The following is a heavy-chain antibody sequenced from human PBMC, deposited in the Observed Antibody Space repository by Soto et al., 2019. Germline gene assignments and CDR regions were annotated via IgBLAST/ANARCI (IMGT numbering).Heavy chain of an antibody. D-gene: IGHD3-9*01. CDR3: AKKERVDILTCYCYTAMVNGAFGVCGHFDY. Sequence: GGSLRLSCAASGFTFSSYAMSWVRQAPGKGLEWVSAISGSGGSTYYADSVKGRFTISRDNSKNTLYLQMNSLRAEDTAVYYCAKKERVDILTCYCYTAMVNGAFGVCGHFDYWGQGTLVTVSS. CDR1: GFTFSSYA. J-gene: IGHJ4*02. V-gene: IGHV3-23*01. CDR2: ISGSGGST.